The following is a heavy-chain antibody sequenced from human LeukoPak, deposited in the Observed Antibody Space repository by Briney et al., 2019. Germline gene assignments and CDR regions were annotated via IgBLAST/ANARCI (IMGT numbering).Heavy chain of an antibody. CDR1: GFTFSSNP. J-gene: IGHJ4*02. CDR3: AKKRNSGYDFDY. D-gene: IGHD5-12*01. Sequence: GGSLRLSCAASGFTFSSNPMSWVRQAPGKGLEWVSAIGTSGNTYYTDPVKGRFTISRDNSKNTLYLQMNSLRAEDTALYYCAKKRNSGYDFDYWGQGTLVTVSS. V-gene: IGHV3-23*01. CDR2: IGTSGNT.